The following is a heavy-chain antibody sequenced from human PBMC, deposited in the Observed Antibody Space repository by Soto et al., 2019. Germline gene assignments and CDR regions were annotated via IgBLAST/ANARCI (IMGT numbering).Heavy chain of an antibody. CDR3: AAQGRSSWFDP. CDR1: VYSISSGYY. CDR2: IYHSGST. V-gene: IGHV4-38-2*01. J-gene: IGHJ5*02. D-gene: IGHD6-13*01. Sequence: PSGTLSLTCAVCVYSISSGYYWCWIRQPPGKGLEWIGSIYHSGSTYYNPSLKSRVTISVDTSKNQFSLKLSSVTAADTAVYYCAAQGRSSWFDPWGQGTLVTVSS.